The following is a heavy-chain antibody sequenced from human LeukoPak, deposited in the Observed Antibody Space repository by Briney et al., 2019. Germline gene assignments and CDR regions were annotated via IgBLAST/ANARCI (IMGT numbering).Heavy chain of an antibody. D-gene: IGHD6-6*01. J-gene: IGHJ4*02. Sequence: GGSLRLSCAASGFAFSSYSMNWVRQAPGKGLEWVSSISSSSSYIYYADSVKGRFTISRDNAKNSLYLQMNSLRAEDTAVYYCARGPGYSSSRFDYWGQGTLVTVSS. CDR3: ARGPGYSSSRFDY. CDR2: ISSSSSYI. CDR1: GFAFSSYS. V-gene: IGHV3-21*01.